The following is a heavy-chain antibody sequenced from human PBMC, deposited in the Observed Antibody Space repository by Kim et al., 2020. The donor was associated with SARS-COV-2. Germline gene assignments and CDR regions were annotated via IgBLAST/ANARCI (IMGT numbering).Heavy chain of an antibody. D-gene: IGHD6-19*01. V-gene: IGHV1-24*01. J-gene: IGHJ6*02. CDR2: FDPEDGET. CDR1: GYTLTELS. Sequence: ASVKVSCKVSGYTLTELSMHWVRQAPGKGLEWMGGFDPEDGETIYAQKFQGRVTMTEDTSTDTAYMELSSLRSEDTAVYYCATQVIAVAGYYYYYGMDVWGQGTTVTVSS. CDR3: ATQVIAVAGYYYYYGMDV.